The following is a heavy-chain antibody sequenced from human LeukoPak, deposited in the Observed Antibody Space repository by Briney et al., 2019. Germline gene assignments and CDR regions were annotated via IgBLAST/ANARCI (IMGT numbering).Heavy chain of an antibody. V-gene: IGHV3-7*01. CDR3: ARGWGGPGDY. CDR2: IKQDGSEK. J-gene: IGHJ4*02. Sequence: GGSLRLSCAASGFTFSSSWMSWVRQAPGKGLEWVGNIKQDGSEKYYVDSVKGRFTISRDNAKNSLYLQMNSLRAEDTAVYYCARGWGGPGDYWGQGTLVTVSS. D-gene: IGHD3-10*01. CDR1: GFTFSSSW.